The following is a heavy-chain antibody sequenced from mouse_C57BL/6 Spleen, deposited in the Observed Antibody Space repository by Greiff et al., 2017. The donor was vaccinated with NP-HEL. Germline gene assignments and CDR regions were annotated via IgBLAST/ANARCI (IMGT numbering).Heavy chain of an antibody. D-gene: IGHD1-1*01. CDR2: INYDGSST. CDR1: GFTFSDYY. CDR3: AREDYSYAMDY. J-gene: IGHJ4*01. Sequence: EVKLVESEGGLVQPGSSMKLSCTASGFTFSDYYMAWVRQVPEKGLEWVANINYDGSSTYYLDSLKSRFIISRDNAKNILYLQMSSLKSKDTATYYCAREDYSYAMDYWGQGTSVTVSS. V-gene: IGHV5-16*01.